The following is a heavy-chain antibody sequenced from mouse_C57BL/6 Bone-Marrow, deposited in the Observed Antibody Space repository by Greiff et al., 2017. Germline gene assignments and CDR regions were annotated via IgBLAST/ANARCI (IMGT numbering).Heavy chain of an antibody. CDR1: GYTFTSYT. J-gene: IGHJ3*01. CDR2: INPSSGYT. Sequence: QVHVKQSGAELARPGASVKMSCKASGYTFTSYTMHWVKQRPGQGLEWIGYINPSSGYTKYNQKFKDKATLTADKSSSTAYMQLSSLTSEDSAVYYCARRSYDYGFAYWGQGTLFTVSA. D-gene: IGHD2-4*01. CDR3: ARRSYDYGFAY. V-gene: IGHV1-4*01.